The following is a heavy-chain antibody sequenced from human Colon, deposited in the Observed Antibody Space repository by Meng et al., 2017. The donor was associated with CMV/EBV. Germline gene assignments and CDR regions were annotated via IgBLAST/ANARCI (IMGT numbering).Heavy chain of an antibody. D-gene: IGHD6-19*01. Sequence: GGSLRLSCAASGFTFEDHAMHWVRQAPGKGLEWVAGINYNSDNIQYADSVKGRFTISRDNAKNSLYLLMNSLRAEDTALYYCVKDTDSSGWYVLFDLWGQGTLVTVSS. CDR2: INYNSDNI. CDR3: VKDTDSSGWYVLFDL. V-gene: IGHV3-9*01. CDR1: GFTFEDHA. J-gene: IGHJ4*02.